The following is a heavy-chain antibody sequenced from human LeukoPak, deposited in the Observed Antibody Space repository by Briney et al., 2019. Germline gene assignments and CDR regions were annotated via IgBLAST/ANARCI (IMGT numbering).Heavy chain of an antibody. Sequence: SQTLSLTCTVSGGSISSGSYSWSWIRQPPGKGLEWIGYIYYSGSTNYNPSLKSRVTISVDTSKNQFSLKLSSVTAADTAVYYCARYGTTGEYFDYWGQGTLVTVSS. V-gene: IGHV4-61*01. CDR1: GGSISSGSYS. D-gene: IGHD4-17*01. CDR2: IYYSGST. CDR3: ARYGTTGEYFDY. J-gene: IGHJ4*02.